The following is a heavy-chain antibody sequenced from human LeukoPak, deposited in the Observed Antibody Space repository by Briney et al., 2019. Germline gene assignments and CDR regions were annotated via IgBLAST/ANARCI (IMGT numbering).Heavy chain of an antibody. CDR1: GDSVSSNSAT. Sequence: SQTLSLTCAISGDSVSSNSATWDWIRQSPSRGLEWVGRTYYRSKWYNVYAVSVKSRITINPDTSKNQFSLQLNSVTPEDTAVYFCARTVPGKLDYWGQGTLVTVSS. CDR2: TYYRSKWYN. CDR3: ARTVPGKLDY. J-gene: IGHJ4*02. V-gene: IGHV6-1*01. D-gene: IGHD6-19*01.